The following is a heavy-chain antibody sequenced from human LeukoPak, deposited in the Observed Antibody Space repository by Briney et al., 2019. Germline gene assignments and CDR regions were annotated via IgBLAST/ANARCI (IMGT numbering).Heavy chain of an antibody. CDR3: AREVNNYGYDC. Sequence: GASVKVSCKASGGTFSSYTISWVRQAPGQGLEWMGVIIPIFATANYAQKFQGRVTITADESTSTAYMELSSLRSEDTAVYYCAREVNNYGYDCWGQGTLVTVSS. D-gene: IGHD4-11*01. CDR2: IIPIFATA. J-gene: IGHJ4*02. V-gene: IGHV1-69*13. CDR1: GGTFSSYT.